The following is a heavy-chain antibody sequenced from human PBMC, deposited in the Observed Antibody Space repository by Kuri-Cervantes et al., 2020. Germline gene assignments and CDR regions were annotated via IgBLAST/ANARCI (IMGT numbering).Heavy chain of an antibody. D-gene: IGHD6-13*01. V-gene: IGHV3-11*01. CDR2: ISSSGSTI. CDR3: AKGVPYSSSWFDY. Sequence: LSLTCAASGFTFSDYYMSWIRQAPGKGLEWVSYISSSGSTIYYADSVKGRFTISRDNAKNSLYLQMNSLRTEDTALYYCAKGVPYSSSWFDYWGQGTLVTVSS. J-gene: IGHJ4*02. CDR1: GFTFSDYY.